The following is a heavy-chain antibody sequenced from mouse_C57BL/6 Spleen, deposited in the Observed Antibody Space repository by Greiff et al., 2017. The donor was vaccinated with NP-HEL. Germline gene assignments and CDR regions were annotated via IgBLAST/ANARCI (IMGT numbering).Heavy chain of an antibody. D-gene: IGHD3-3*01. V-gene: IGHV1-69*01. CDR2: IDPSDSYT. CDR1: GYTFTSYW. J-gene: IGHJ3*01. Sequence: QVQLKQSGAELVMPGASVKLSCKASGYTFTSYWMHWVKQRPGQGLEWIGEIDPSDSYTNYNQKFKGKSTLTVDKSSSTAYMQLSSLTSEDSAVYYCARGDSPGFAYWGQGTLVTVSA. CDR3: ARGDSPGFAY.